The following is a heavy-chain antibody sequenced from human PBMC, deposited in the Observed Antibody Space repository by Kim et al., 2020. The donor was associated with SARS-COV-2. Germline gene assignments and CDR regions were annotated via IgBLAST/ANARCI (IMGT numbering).Heavy chain of an antibody. CDR3: VRDGMGGAFDI. Sequence: TYYADSVKGRFTITRDSTKKSLYLQMSRLRGKDTALYYCVRDGMGGAFDIWGQGTMVTVSS. V-gene: IGHV3-48*01. CDR2: T. J-gene: IGHJ3*02. D-gene: IGHD3-16*01.